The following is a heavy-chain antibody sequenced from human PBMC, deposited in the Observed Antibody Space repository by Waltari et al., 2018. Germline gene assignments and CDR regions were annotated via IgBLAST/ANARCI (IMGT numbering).Heavy chain of an antibody. CDR2: INPNSGGT. Sequence: QVQLVQSGAEVKKPGASVKVSCKASGYTFTGSYMHWVRPAPGQGLEWMGWINPNSGGTNYAQKFQGRVTMTRDTSISTAYMELSRPRSDDTAVYYCAMDCTNGVCYRGNWFDPWGQGTLVTVSS. J-gene: IGHJ5*02. V-gene: IGHV1-2*02. D-gene: IGHD2-8*01. CDR1: GYTFTGSY. CDR3: AMDCTNGVCYRGNWFDP.